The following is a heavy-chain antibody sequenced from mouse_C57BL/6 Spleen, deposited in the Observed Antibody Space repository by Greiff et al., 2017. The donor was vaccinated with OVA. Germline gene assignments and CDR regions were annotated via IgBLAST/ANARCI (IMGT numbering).Heavy chain of an antibody. CDR1: GYTFTSYW. CDR3: ARVRPGDAMDY. J-gene: IGHJ4*01. Sequence: QVQLKESGAELVKPGASVKMSCKASGYTFTSYWITWVKQRPGQGLEWIGDIYPGSGSTNYNEKFKSKATLTVDTSSSTAYMQLSSLTSEDSAVYYCARVRPGDAMDYWGQGTSVTVSS. V-gene: IGHV1-55*01. CDR2: IYPGSGST.